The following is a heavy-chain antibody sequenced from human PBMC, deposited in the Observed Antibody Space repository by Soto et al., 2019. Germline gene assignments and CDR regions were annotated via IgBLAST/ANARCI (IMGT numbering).Heavy chain of an antibody. CDR3: ARARQQLVPHDKYYFYSVMEV. Sequence: SVPLRLPWTVSGGSIRSYDGSWIRQQQGKGLEWIGYIYYSGSTNYNPSLKSRVTISVDTSKNQFSLKLSSVTAADTAVYYCARARQQLVPHDKYYFYSVMEVWGQGTTVTGS. CDR2: IYYSGST. CDR1: GGSIRSYD. J-gene: IGHJ6*02. D-gene: IGHD6-13*01. V-gene: IGHV4-59*01.